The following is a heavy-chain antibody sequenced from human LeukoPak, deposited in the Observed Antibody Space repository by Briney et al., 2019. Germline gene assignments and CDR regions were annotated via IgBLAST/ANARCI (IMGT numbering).Heavy chain of an antibody. CDR2: INDNGAT. J-gene: IGHJ5*01. Sequence: SETLSLTCAVYGGSFSGYNWNWIRQAPGKGLEWIGEINDNGATNYNPSLKSRLTITVDTSKNQFSLTLKSLTAADTAVYYCARGSPKHDSWGQGTLVTVSP. V-gene: IGHV4-34*01. CDR3: ARGSPKHDS. CDR1: GGSFSGYN.